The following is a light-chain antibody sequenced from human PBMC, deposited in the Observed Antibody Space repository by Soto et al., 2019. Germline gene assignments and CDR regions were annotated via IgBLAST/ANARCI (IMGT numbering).Light chain of an antibody. J-gene: IGKJ5*01. CDR1: QSVSSN. CDR3: QQYNNWPPIT. Sequence: EIVLTQSPATLSLSPGERDPLSCRASQSVSSNLAWYQQKPGQAPRPLIYGASTRATGIPARFSGSGSGTEFTLTISSLQSEGFAVYYCQQYNNWPPITFGQGTRLEIK. CDR2: GAS. V-gene: IGKV3-15*01.